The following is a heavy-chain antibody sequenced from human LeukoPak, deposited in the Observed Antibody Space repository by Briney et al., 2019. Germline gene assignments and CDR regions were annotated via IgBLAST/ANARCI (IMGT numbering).Heavy chain of an antibody. J-gene: IGHJ1*01. CDR2: IYYSGST. D-gene: IGHD3-9*01. CDR3: ARLFDHVASFQE. Sequence: PSETLSLTCTVSGGSISTSSYYWGWIRQPQGKGLEWIGSIYYSGSTYYNPSLKSRVTISVDTSKNHFSLRLSSVTAADTAVYYCARLFDHVASFQEWGQGTLVTVSS. V-gene: IGHV4-39*02. CDR1: GGSISTSSYY.